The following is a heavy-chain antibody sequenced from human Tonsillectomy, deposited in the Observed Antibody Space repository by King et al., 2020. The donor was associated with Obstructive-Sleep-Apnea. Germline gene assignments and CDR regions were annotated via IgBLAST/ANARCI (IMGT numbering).Heavy chain of an antibody. D-gene: IGHD3-10*01. CDR3: ARDKSYYYGSGSSPRDALGY. CDR1: GFTFSSYW. Sequence: VQLVESGGGLVQPGGSLRLSCAASGFTFSSYWMSWVRQAPGKGLEWVANIKQDGSEKYYVDSVKGRFTISRDNAKNSLYLQMNSLRSDDPAVYYCARDKSYYYGSGSSPRDALGYWGQGTLVTVSS. V-gene: IGHV3-7*03. CDR2: IKQDGSEK. J-gene: IGHJ4*02.